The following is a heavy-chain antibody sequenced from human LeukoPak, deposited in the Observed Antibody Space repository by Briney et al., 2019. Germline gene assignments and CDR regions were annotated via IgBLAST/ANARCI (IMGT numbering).Heavy chain of an antibody. CDR2: IRSKSYDGTT. J-gene: IGHJ6*03. CDR1: GFTFGAYA. Sequence: GGSLRLSCTVSGFTFGAYAMSWVRQAPGKGLEWVGFIRSKSYDGTTEYAASVKGRFTISRDDSESIGYLQMNSLKSEDTAVYYCGRTRAASSWSGIYYYYIDVWGKGTTVTVSS. CDR3: GRTRAASSWSGIYYYYIDV. D-gene: IGHD6-13*01. V-gene: IGHV3-49*04.